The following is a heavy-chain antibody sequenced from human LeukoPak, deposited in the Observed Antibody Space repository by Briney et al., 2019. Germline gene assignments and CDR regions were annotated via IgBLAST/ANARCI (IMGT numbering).Heavy chain of an antibody. J-gene: IGHJ6*02. D-gene: IGHD3-10*01. CDR3: ARNSFRVNTHYFYGMDV. V-gene: IGHV3-53*01. CDR1: GFTVSDNY. Sequence: GGSLRLSCAASGFTVSDNYMSWVRQAPGKGLEWVSVIYSGGTTYYADSVEGRFTISRDDSKNTLHLQMSGLRAEDTAVYYCARNSFRVNTHYFYGMDVWGQGTTVTVSS. CDR2: IYSGGTT.